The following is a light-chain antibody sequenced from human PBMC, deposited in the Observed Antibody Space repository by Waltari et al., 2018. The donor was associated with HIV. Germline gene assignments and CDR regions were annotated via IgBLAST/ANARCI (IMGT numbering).Light chain of an antibody. J-gene: IGKJ1*01. CDR2: WAS. V-gene: IGKV4-1*01. CDR3: QQCYSTPWT. CDR1: QSLLLNFNNKTY. Sequence: DIVMTQSPASLAVSLGERAPTNCKSNQSLLLNFNNKTYLTWYQQKPGQSPKVLLYWASTRESGVPDRFSGSGSGTDFNLTISSLQAEDVATDYCQQCYSTPWTFGRGTKVEI.